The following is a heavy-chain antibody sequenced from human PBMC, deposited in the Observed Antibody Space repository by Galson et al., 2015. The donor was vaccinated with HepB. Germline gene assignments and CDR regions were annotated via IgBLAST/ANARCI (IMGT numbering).Heavy chain of an antibody. Sequence: SLRLSCAASGFTFSIYSMNWVRQAPGKRLEWVSYISADANTIYYADSVRGRFTISRDNAKSSLFLQMNSLRAEDTAVYYCAREDCGGDCSFGGSFDYWGQGTLATVSS. CDR1: GFTFSIYS. CDR2: ISADANTI. D-gene: IGHD2-21*02. J-gene: IGHJ4*02. V-gene: IGHV3-48*04. CDR3: AREDCGGDCSFGGSFDY.